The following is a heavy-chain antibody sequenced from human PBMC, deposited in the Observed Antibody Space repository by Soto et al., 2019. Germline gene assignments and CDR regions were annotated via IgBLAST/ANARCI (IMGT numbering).Heavy chain of an antibody. D-gene: IGHD6-19*01. Sequence: PGGSLRLSCAASGFTLSSYAMSWVRQAPGKGLEWVSAISGSGGSTYYADSVKGRFTISRDNSKNTLYLQMNSLRAEDTAVYYCAKVRNLAVGYFDYWGQGTLVTVYS. CDR1: GFTLSSYA. CDR3: AKVRNLAVGYFDY. V-gene: IGHV3-23*01. J-gene: IGHJ4*02. CDR2: ISGSGGST.